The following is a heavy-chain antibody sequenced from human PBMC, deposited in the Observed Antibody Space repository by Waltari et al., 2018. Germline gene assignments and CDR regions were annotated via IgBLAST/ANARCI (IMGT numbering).Heavy chain of an antibody. CDR1: GGTFSSYA. V-gene: IGHV1-69*05. CDR2: IIPIFGTA. D-gene: IGHD6-13*01. CDR3: AKDGQQLAPIDY. J-gene: IGHJ4*02. Sequence: QVQLVQSGAEVKKPGSSVKVSCKASGGTFSSYAISWVRQAPGQGLEWMGGIIPIFGTANYAQKFQGRVTITTDESTSTAYMELNSLRAEDTAVYYCAKDGQQLAPIDYWGQGTLVTVSS.